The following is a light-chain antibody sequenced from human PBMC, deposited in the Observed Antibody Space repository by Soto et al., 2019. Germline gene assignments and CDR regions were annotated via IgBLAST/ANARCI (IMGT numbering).Light chain of an antibody. CDR1: QTISSW. CDR2: DAS. Sequence: DMQITQSPSTLSASVGDRVTITCRASQTISSWLAWYQQKPGKAPKLLIYDASSLESGVPSRFSGSGSGTEFTLTISSLQPDDFATYYCQQYNSYPITFGQGTRLAI. CDR3: QQYNSYPIT. J-gene: IGKJ5*01. V-gene: IGKV1-5*01.